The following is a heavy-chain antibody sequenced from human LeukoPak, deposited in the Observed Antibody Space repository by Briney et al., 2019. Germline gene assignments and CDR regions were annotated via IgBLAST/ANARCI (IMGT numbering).Heavy chain of an antibody. CDR2: IIIIGSTT. CDR1: GFTFSRYE. CDR3: VRDFMYNTACTGC. Sequence: GGSLRLSCAAAGFTFSRYEMNWVRQAPGKWLEWVSYIIIIGSTTTYTDSMTDRPTLSTNNAKNTLCLQMNSLRTTHTAVNDCVRDFMYNTACTGCWGQGTLVSVPS. D-gene: IGHD5-18*01. V-gene: IGHV3-48*03. J-gene: IGHJ4*02.